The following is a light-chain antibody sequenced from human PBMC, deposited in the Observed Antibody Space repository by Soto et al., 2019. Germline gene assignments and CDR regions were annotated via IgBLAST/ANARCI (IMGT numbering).Light chain of an antibody. V-gene: IGKV1D-12*01. Sequence: DIQMTQSPSSVSASVGDRVIISCRASQDIDRWLAWFQHQPGKAPKLLISTASSLQSGVPSRFGGSGYGRDFTLTIASLQFEDFATYYCLQSDTFPYTFGLGTKLEIK. CDR2: TAS. CDR3: LQSDTFPYT. CDR1: QDIDRW. J-gene: IGKJ2*01.